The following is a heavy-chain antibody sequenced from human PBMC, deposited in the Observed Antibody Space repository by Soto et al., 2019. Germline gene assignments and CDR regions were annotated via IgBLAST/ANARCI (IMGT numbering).Heavy chain of an antibody. CDR1: GGSISSYY. J-gene: IGHJ4*02. D-gene: IGHD6-13*01. Sequence: LSLTCTVSGGSISSYYWSWIRQPPGKGLEWIGYIYYSGSTNYNPSLKSRVTISVDTSKNQFSLKLSSVTAADTAVYYCARGPYSSRFPFDYWGQGTLVTVSS. CDR2: IYYSGST. CDR3: ARGPYSSRFPFDY. V-gene: IGHV4-59*01.